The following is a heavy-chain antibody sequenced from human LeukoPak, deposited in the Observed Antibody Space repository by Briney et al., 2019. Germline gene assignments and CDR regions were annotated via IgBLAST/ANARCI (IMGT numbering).Heavy chain of an antibody. D-gene: IGHD6-6*01. Sequence: SETLSLTCTVSGGSISSYYWSWIRQPPGKGLEYIGYIHTSGSTNYNPSLKSRVTISVDTSKNQFSLKLSSVTAADTAVYYCARLSSSSPYYYYMDVWGKGTTVTVSS. CDR1: GGSISSYY. V-gene: IGHV4-4*09. CDR2: IHTSGST. J-gene: IGHJ6*03. CDR3: ARLSSSSPYYYYMDV.